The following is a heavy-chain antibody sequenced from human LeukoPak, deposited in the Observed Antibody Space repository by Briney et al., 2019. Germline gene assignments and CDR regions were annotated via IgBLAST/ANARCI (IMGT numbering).Heavy chain of an antibody. V-gene: IGHV3-30*03. CDR2: ISYDGSNK. J-gene: IGHJ4*02. CDR1: GFTFSSYG. D-gene: IGHD6-6*01. CDR3: ARTKTGSARRWAYYFDY. Sequence: GGSLRLSCAASGFTFSSYGMHWVRQAPGKGLEWVAVISYDGSNKYYADSVKGRFTISRDNSKNTLYLQMNSLRAEDTAVYYCARTKTGSARRWAYYFDYWGQGTLVTVSS.